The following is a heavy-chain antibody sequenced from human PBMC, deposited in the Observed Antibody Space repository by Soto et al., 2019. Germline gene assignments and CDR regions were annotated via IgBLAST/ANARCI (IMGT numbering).Heavy chain of an antibody. V-gene: IGHV3-7*03. CDR3: ARYFRGSGRYFFDY. Sequence: AGSLRLSCVASGFTFISSFMGWVRQAPGKGLEWVANINQDGGGTYYVDSVEGRFTISRDNAKDSLYLQMNSLRGEDTAVYYCARYFRGSGRYFFDYWGQGTLVTVSS. J-gene: IGHJ4*02. CDR1: GFTFISSF. CDR2: INQDGGGT. D-gene: IGHD6-19*01.